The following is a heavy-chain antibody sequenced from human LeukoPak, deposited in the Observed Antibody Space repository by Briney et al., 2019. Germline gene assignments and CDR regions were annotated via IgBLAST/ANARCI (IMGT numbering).Heavy chain of an antibody. J-gene: IGHJ5*02. CDR2: INPRDTEI. CDR3: ARLMCGTDCYSVRWFDP. V-gene: IGHV5-51*01. CDR1: GYYFPNSW. Sequence: GESLKIPCQGSGYYFPNSWVAWVRQVPDQGLEWMGIINPRDTEIVYSPSFQGLVTISVDKYVNTAFLQWNTLRASDTAMYYCARLMCGTDCYSVRWFDPWGQGTPVTVSS. D-gene: IGHD2-21*01.